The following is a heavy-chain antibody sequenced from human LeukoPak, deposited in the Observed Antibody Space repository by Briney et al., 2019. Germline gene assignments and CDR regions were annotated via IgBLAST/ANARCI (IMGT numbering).Heavy chain of an antibody. CDR1: GFTFSSYA. D-gene: IGHD2-2*01. Sequence: GRSLRLSCAASGFTFSSYAMHWARQAPGKGLEWVAVISYDGSNKYYADSVKGRFTISRDNSKNTLYLQMNSLRAEDTAVYYCARPQQGIVVVPAALDYWGQGTLVTVSS. CDR2: ISYDGSNK. CDR3: ARPQQGIVVVPAALDY. J-gene: IGHJ4*02. V-gene: IGHV3-30-3*01.